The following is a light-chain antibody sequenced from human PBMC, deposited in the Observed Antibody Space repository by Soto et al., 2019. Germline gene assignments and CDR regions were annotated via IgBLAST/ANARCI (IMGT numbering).Light chain of an antibody. CDR3: HQYNSWPPGT. Sequence: XIVFTQSXSXLSXSXXXIATLSXXASQSISRSLAWYQQKPGQAPRLLISDASTRATGIPARFSGSGSGTEFTLTISSLQSEDFALYYCHQYNSWPPGTFGQGTKVDIK. V-gene: IGKV3-15*01. J-gene: IGKJ2*01. CDR2: DAS. CDR1: QSISRS.